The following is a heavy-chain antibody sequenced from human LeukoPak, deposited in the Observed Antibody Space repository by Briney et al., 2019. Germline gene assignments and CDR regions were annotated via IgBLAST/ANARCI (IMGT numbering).Heavy chain of an antibody. CDR3: ARDRSALGYRQFDY. Sequence: ASVKVSCTASAYIFIDYYIHWVRQAPGQGLEWMGWINPNSGGTTYAQSFQGRVTMTRDTSISTAYMDLSRLRSDDTAVYYCARDRSALGYRQFDYWGQGTLVTVSS. V-gene: IGHV1-2*02. D-gene: IGHD5-18*01. CDR2: INPNSGGT. J-gene: IGHJ4*02. CDR1: AYIFIDYY.